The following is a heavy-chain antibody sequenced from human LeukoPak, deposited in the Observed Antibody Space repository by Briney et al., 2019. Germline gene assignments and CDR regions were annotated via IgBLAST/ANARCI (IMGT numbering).Heavy chain of an antibody. D-gene: IGHD2-2*01. J-gene: IGHJ5*02. Sequence: ASVKVSCKASGYTFTSYYMHWVRQAPGQGLEWMGIINPSGGSTSYAQKFQDRVTMTRDMSTSTVYMELSSLRSEDTAVYYCARDLWPRMHCSSTSCSPGLFGFDPWGQGTLVTVSS. CDR1: GYTFTSYY. CDR2: INPSGGST. CDR3: ARDLWPRMHCSSTSCSPGLFGFDP. V-gene: IGHV1-46*01.